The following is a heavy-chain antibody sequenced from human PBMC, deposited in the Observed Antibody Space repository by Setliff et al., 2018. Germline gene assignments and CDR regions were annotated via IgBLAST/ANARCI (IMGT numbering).Heavy chain of an antibody. CDR1: GGTFSSYA. Sequence: WASVKVSCKASGGTFSSYAISWVRQAPGQGLEWMGGIIPILGIANYAQKFQGRVTITADESTSTAYMELSSLRSEDTAVYYCARSSLLSEQQSDAFDIWGQGTMVTVSS. D-gene: IGHD6-13*01. CDR3: ARSSLLSEQQSDAFDI. J-gene: IGHJ3*02. CDR2: IIPILGIA. V-gene: IGHV1-69*10.